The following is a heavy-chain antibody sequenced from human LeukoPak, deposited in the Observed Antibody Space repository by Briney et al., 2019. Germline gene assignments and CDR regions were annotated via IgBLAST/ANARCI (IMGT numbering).Heavy chain of an antibody. CDR2: FDPEDGET. V-gene: IGHV1-24*01. Sequence: GASVKVSCKVSGYTLTELSMHWVRQAPGKGLEWMGGFDPEDGETIYPQKFQGRVTMTEDTSTDTAYMELSSLRSEDTAVYYCATDRQLRGLPEAGFDPWGQGTLVTVSS. D-gene: IGHD4-17*01. CDR3: ATDRQLRGLPEAGFDP. CDR1: GYTLTELS. J-gene: IGHJ5*02.